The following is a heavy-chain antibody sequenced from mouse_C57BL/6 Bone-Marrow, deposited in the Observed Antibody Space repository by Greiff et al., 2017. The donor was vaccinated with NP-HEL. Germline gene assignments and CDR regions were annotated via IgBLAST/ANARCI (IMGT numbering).Heavy chain of an antibody. CDR3: ARPLITTVPRY. V-gene: IGHV1-81*01. CDR2: IYPRSGNT. J-gene: IGHJ2*01. CDR1: GYTFTSYG. Sequence: QVQLQQSGAELARPGASVKLSCKASGYTFTSYGISWVKQRPGQGLEWIGEIYPRSGNTYYNEKFKGKATLTADKSSSTAYMELLSLTSEDSAVYFCARPLITTVPRYWGQGTTLTVSS. D-gene: IGHD1-1*01.